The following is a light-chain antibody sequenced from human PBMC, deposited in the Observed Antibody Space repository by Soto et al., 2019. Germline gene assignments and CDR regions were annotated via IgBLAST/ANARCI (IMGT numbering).Light chain of an antibody. Sequence: DIQMTQSPSTPSASVGDRVTITCRASQSISNWLAWHQQKPGKAPKLLIYKASSLESGVPSRFSGSGSGTEFTLTISSLQPDDFATYYCQQYNSYRGFGQGTKVDIK. CDR3: QQYNSYRG. J-gene: IGKJ1*01. CDR2: KAS. V-gene: IGKV1-5*03. CDR1: QSISNW.